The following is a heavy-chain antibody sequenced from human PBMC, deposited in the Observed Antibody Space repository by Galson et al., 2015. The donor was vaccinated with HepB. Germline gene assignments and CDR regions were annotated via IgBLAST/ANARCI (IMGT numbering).Heavy chain of an antibody. V-gene: IGHV3-30-3*01. CDR3: ASPIIEGQWLATALFDY. Sequence: SLRLSCAASGFTFSSYAMHWVRQAPGKGLEWVAVISYDGSNKYYADSVKGRFTISRDNSKNTLYLQMNSLRAEDTAVYYCASPIIEGQWLATALFDYWGQGTLVTVSS. D-gene: IGHD6-19*01. J-gene: IGHJ4*02. CDR2: ISYDGSNK. CDR1: GFTFSSYA.